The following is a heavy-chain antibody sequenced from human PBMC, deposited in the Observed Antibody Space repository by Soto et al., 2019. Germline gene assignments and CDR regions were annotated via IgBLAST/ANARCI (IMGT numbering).Heavy chain of an antibody. CDR2: INAGNGNT. V-gene: IGHV1-3*01. CDR3: ARDGGEVVVVAANNWFDP. D-gene: IGHD2-15*01. Sequence: VSAKACSKASGFTFTSYAMYWARQSPGQRLEWMGWINAGNGNTKYSQKFQGRVTITRDTSASTAYMELSSLRSEDTAVYYCARDGGEVVVVAANNWFDPWGQGTLVTVSS. CDR1: GFTFTSYA. J-gene: IGHJ5*02.